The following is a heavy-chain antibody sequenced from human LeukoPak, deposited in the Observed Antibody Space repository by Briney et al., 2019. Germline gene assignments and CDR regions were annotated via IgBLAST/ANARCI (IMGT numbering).Heavy chain of an antibody. Sequence: PSETLSLTCAVYGGSFSGYYWSWIRQPPGKGLEWIWEINHSGSTNYNPSLKSRVTISVDTSKNQFSLKLSSVTAADTAVYYCARLRGWFDPWGQGTLVTVSS. J-gene: IGHJ5*02. CDR3: ARLRGWFDP. CDR2: INHSGST. CDR1: GGSFSGYY. V-gene: IGHV4-34*01.